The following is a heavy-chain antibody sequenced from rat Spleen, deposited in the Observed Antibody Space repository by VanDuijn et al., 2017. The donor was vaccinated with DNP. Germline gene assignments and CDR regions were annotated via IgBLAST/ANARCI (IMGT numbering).Heavy chain of an antibody. CDR3: TTHIFRVY. D-gene: IGHD4-3*01. CDR2: ISPRGSRT. Sequence: EVQLVESGGDLVQPGRSLKLSCVASGFTFNKYWMTWVRQAPRKGLEWVAAISPRGSRTYYPDSMKGRFTISRDNAKSTLYLQMDSLRSEDTATYYCTTHIFRVYWGQGVMITVSS. J-gene: IGHJ2*01. V-gene: IGHV5-31*01. CDR1: GFTFNKYW.